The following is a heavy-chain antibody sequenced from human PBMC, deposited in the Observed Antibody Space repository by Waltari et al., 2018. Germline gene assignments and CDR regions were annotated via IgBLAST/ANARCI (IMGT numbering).Heavy chain of an antibody. CDR3: ARVFGYYYYYMDV. J-gene: IGHJ6*03. V-gene: IGHV4-34*02. Sequence: QVQLQQWGAGLLKPSETLSLTCDVSGGSLSGYHWTWIRQPPGKGLEWIGEINESGRTTYNPSLESRVTVSIDTANNQFSLRVRSVTAADTAVYYCARVFGYYYYYMDVWGKGTTVTISS. CDR1: GGSLSGYH. CDR2: INESGRT. D-gene: IGHD3-3*01.